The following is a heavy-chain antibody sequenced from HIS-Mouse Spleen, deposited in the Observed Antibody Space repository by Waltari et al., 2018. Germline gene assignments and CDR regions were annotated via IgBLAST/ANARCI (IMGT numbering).Heavy chain of an antibody. D-gene: IGHD5-12*01. J-gene: IGHJ5*02. CDR1: GFTFSRYW. V-gene: IGHV3-7*01. Sequence: EVQLVESGGGLVQPGGSLRLSCVASGFTFSRYWMSWFRQAPGKGLEWVANIKQDGSEKYYVDSVKGRFTISRDNAKNSLYLQMNSLRAEDTAVYYCARERRGPGWFDPWGQGTLVTVSS. CDR2: IKQDGSEK. CDR3: ARERRGPGWFDP.